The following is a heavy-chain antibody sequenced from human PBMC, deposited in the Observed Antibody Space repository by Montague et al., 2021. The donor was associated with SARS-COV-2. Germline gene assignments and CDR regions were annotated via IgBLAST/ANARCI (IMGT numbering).Heavy chain of an antibody. Sequence: SETLSLTCAVYGGSFNNYYCSWIRHAPGKGLEWIGEIDQGGATNYSPSLRRRLTLSVDTSKNQFSLTLSSVTAADAAVYFCASGQRQPFSVFGALAGGPEHKHSGLDVRGLGTTVTVS. V-gene: IGHV4-34*01. CDR1: GGSFNNYY. J-gene: IGHJ6*02. CDR2: IDQGGAT. D-gene: IGHD3-3*01. CDR3: ASGQRQPFSVFGALAGGPEHKHSGLDV.